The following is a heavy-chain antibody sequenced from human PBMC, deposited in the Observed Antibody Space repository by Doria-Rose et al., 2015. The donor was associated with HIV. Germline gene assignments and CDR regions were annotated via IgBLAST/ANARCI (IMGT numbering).Heavy chain of an antibody. CDR1: GVSLSSPGMG. CDR2: IFSDDVR. Sequence: SGPVLVKPTETLTLTCTVSGVSLSSPGMGVSWIRQPPGKALEWLANIFSDDVRSYKTSLKSRLTIFRGTSKSQVVLTMTDMDPVDTATYYCARVKSSRWYHKYYFDFWGQGTLVIVSA. V-gene: IGHV2-26*01. CDR3: ARVKSSRWYHKYYFDF. D-gene: IGHD6-13*01. J-gene: IGHJ4*02.